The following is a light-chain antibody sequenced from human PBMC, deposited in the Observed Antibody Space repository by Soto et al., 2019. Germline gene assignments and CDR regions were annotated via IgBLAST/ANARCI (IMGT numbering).Light chain of an antibody. J-gene: IGKJ1*01. Sequence: DIQLTQSLSTLSAFVGDRVALTCRASQSISSWLAWYQHKPGKAPKLLIYDASNLDSGVPSRFSGSGSGTEFSLTISNLQPDDCATYYCQQYENYWTFGQGTKVDI. CDR2: DAS. CDR3: QQYENYWT. V-gene: IGKV1-5*01. CDR1: QSISSW.